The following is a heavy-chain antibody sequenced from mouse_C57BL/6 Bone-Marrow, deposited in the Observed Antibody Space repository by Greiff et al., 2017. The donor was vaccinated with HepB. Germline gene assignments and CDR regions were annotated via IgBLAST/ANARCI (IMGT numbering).Heavy chain of an antibody. V-gene: IGHV1-19*01. Sequence: EVQLQESGPVLVKPGASVKMSCKASGYTFTDYYMNWVKQSHGKSLEWSGVINPYNGGTSYNQKFKGKATLTVDKSSSTAYMELNSLTSEDSAVYYCARRGTTVVGDYWGQGTTLTVSS. D-gene: IGHD1-1*01. J-gene: IGHJ2*01. CDR1: GYTFTDYY. CDR2: INPYNGGT. CDR3: ARRGTTVVGDY.